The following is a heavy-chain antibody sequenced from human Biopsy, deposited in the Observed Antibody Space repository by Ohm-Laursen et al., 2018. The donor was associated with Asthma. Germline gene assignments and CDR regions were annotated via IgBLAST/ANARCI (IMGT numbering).Heavy chain of an antibody. D-gene: IGHD6-19*01. Sequence: SLRLSCAASGFTFSNYAMSWVRQAPGKGLEWVSSITGGGRFTYYAGSVKGRFTISRDNSKNTLSLQMNSLTAEDTAVYYCAREGVAGTHIEDWGQGTLVTVSS. CDR1: GFTFSNYA. CDR3: AREGVAGTHIED. CDR2: ITGGGRFT. V-gene: IGHV3-23*01. J-gene: IGHJ4*02.